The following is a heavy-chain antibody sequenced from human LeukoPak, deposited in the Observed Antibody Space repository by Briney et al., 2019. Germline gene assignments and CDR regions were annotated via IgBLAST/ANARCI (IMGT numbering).Heavy chain of an antibody. CDR1: GFTFSSYW. D-gene: IGHD3-22*01. CDR2: IKQDGSEK. Sequence: GGSLRLSCAASGFTFSSYWMSWVRQAPGKGLEWVANIKQDGSEKYYVDSVKGRFTISRDNAKNSLYLQMNSLRAEDTAVYYCARALTYYYDSSGYYYNYYYYYMDVWGKGTTVTISS. CDR3: ARALTYYYDSSGYYYNYYYYYMDV. J-gene: IGHJ6*03. V-gene: IGHV3-7*01.